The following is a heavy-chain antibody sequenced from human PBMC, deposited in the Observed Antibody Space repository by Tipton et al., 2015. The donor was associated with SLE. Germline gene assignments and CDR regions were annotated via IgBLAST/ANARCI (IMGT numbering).Heavy chain of an antibody. CDR1: GYSFTSYW. D-gene: IGHD1-26*01. CDR3: SRHPPRSISRSSFGY. CDR2: IYPGDSDT. Sequence: GAEVKKPGESMKISCKGSGYSFTSYWIGWERQMPGKGLEWMGIIYPGDSDTRYRPSFHGQVTISADKSISTAYLRWSSLKVSDTAMYYCSRHPPRSISRSSFGYWGQGTLVTVSS. J-gene: IGHJ4*02. V-gene: IGHV5-51*01.